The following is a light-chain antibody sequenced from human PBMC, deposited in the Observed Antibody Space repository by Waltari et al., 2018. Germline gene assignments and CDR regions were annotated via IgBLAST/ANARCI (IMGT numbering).Light chain of an antibody. Sequence: QTVVTHEPSLSVSPGGTVTLTCALTSGPVSTTSYATGYQQTPGQPPRTLVYKGSSRSSGVPDRFSGSICGNKAALTITGAQADEECNYYCALYMGSGIWVFGGGTKLTVL. CDR3: ALYMGSGIWV. J-gene: IGLJ3*02. CDR1: SGPVSTTSY. V-gene: IGLV8-61*01. CDR2: KGS.